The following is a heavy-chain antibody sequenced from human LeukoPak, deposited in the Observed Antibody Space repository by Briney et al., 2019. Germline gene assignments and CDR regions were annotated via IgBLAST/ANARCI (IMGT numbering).Heavy chain of an antibody. Sequence: SETLSLTCTVSGGSISSGGYYWSWIRQHPGKGLEWIGYIYYSGSTYYNPSLKSRVTISVDTSKNQFSLKLSSATAADTAVYYCARVGTRGGLLDYWGQGTLVTVSS. CDR3: ARVGTRGGLLDY. J-gene: IGHJ4*02. CDR2: IYYSGST. CDR1: GGSISSGGYY. V-gene: IGHV4-31*03. D-gene: IGHD2-2*01.